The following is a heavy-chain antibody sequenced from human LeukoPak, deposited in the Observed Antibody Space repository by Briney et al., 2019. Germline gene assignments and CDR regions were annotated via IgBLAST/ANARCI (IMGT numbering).Heavy chain of an antibody. D-gene: IGHD3-22*01. Sequence: QPGRSLRLTCAASGFTFSSYGMHWVRQAPGKGLEWVAVIWYDGSNKYYADSVKGRFTISRDNSKNTLYLQMNSLRAEDTAVYYCARDNSLRYDSSGYYIDYWGQGTLVTVSS. CDR1: GFTFSSYG. J-gene: IGHJ4*02. CDR3: ARDNSLRYDSSGYYIDY. V-gene: IGHV3-33*01. CDR2: IWYDGSNK.